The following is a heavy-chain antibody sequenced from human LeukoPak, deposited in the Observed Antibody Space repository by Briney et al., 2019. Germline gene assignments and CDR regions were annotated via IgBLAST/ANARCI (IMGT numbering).Heavy chain of an antibody. CDR3: ARGDYYDSSGYWLFDY. CDR2: IYYSGST. CDR1: GGSISSYY. J-gene: IGHJ4*02. D-gene: IGHD3-22*01. Sequence: SETLSLTCTVSGGSISSYYWSWTRQPPGKGLEWIGYIYYSGSTNYNPSLKSRVTISVDTSKNQSSLKLSSVTAADTAVYNCARGDYYDSSGYWLFDYWGQGTLVTVSS. V-gene: IGHV4-59*01.